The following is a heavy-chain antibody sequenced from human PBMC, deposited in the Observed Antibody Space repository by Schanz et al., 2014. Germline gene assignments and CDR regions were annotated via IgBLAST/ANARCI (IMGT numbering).Heavy chain of an antibody. D-gene: IGHD6-13*01. CDR2: MNPTTGNR. CDR3: ARDGEAAAGCDS. CDR1: GYSFTTYD. Sequence: QVQLVQSGAEVKQPGASVMVSCKASGYSFTTYDVNWVRQATGQGLEWMGWMNPTTGNRGYAQNFQGRVTMTRDTSTSSVYMELSSLRSEDTAVYYCARDGEAAAGCDSWGQGALVTVSS. J-gene: IGHJ4*02. V-gene: IGHV1-8*01.